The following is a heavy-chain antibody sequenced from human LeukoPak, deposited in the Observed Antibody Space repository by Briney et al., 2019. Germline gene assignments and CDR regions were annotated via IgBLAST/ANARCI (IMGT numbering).Heavy chain of an antibody. D-gene: IGHD3-22*01. Sequence: PGGSLRLSCAASGFTFSSYAMSWVRQAPGKGLEWVSAISGSGSNTYYADSVKGRFTISRDNSQNTLYLQMNSLRAEDTAVYYCAKTGDYFDSSGYYCPDAFDIWGRGTMVTVSS. CDR1: GFTFSSYA. J-gene: IGHJ3*02. CDR3: AKTGDYFDSSGYYCPDAFDI. CDR2: ISGSGSNT. V-gene: IGHV3-23*01.